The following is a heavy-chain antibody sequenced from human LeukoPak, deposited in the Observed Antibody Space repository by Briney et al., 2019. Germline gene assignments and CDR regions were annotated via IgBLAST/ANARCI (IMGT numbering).Heavy chain of an antibody. CDR1: GFTFSTYG. Sequence: PGGSLRLSCAASGFTFSTYGMHWVRQAPGKGLEWVAVVSYDGSNKYYADSVKGRFTISRDNSKSTLYLQLNSLRAEDTALYYCAKDSDAFDIWGQGTMVTVSS. V-gene: IGHV3-30*18. CDR2: VSYDGSNK. CDR3: AKDSDAFDI. J-gene: IGHJ3*02.